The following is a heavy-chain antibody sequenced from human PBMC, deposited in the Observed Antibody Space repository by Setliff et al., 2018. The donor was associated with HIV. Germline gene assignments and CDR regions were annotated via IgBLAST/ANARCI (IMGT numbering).Heavy chain of an antibody. CDR1: GGSFSGYY. CDR3: ARPGRASYYYYMDV. Sequence: PSETLSLTCAVYGGSFSGYYWSWIRQPPGKGLEWIGEINHSGSTNYNPSLKSRVTISVDTSKNQLSLKLSSVTAADTAVYYCARPGRASYYYYMDVWGKGTTVTVSS. J-gene: IGHJ6*03. D-gene: IGHD3-10*01. V-gene: IGHV4-34*01. CDR2: INHSGST.